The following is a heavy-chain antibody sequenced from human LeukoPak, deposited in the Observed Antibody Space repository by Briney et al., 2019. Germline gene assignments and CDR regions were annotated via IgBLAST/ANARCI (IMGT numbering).Heavy chain of an antibody. CDR2: IRYDGSNK. V-gene: IGHV3-30*02. Sequence: GGSLRLSCEASGFTFSSYGLHWVRQAPGKGLEWVAFIRYDGSNKYYADSVKGRFTISRDNSKNTLYLQMNSLRAEDTAVYYCAKIFVAARPNGGDYWGQGTLVTVSS. J-gene: IGHJ4*02. CDR1: GFTFSSYG. CDR3: AKIFVAARPNGGDY. D-gene: IGHD6-6*01.